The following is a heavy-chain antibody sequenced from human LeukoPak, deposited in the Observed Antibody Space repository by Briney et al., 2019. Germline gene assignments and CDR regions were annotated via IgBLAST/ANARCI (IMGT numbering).Heavy chain of an antibody. CDR2: INHSGTT. D-gene: IGHD1-1*01. V-gene: IGHV4-34*01. J-gene: IGHJ5*02. CDR1: GGSLSGFY. Sequence: ASETLSLTCAVHGGSLSGFYWSWIRQPPGKGLEWIGEINHSGTTNYNPSLKSRVTISVDTSKNQVSLDLASVTAADTAVHYCARASSFDKTTRWNPAYFGPWGPGSLVTVAS. CDR3: ARASSFDKTTRWNPAYFGP.